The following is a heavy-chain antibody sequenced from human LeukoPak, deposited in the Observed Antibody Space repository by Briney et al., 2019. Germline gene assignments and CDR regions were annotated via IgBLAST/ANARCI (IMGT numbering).Heavy chain of an antibody. J-gene: IGHJ4*02. D-gene: IGHD6-19*01. CDR1: GFTFDDYG. Sequence: GGSLRLSCAASGFTFDDYGMSWVRQAPGKGLEWVAVISYDGSNKYYADSVKGRFTISRDNSKNTLYLQMNSLRAEDTAVYYCAKLSSGWYLDYWGQGTLVTVSS. CDR3: AKLSSGWYLDY. CDR2: ISYDGSNK. V-gene: IGHV3-30*18.